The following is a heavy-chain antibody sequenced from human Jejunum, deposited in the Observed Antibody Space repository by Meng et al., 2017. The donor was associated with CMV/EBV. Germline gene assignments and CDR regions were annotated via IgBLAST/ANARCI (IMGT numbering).Heavy chain of an antibody. J-gene: IGHJ4*02. CDR1: GYTFTSYD. D-gene: IGHD6-19*01. CDR3: ATGVADFEY. V-gene: IGHV1-8*01. Sequence: QVQLVKSGAEVKKPGASVKGSCEASGYTFTSYDINWVRQGTGQGLEWMGWMNPNRGTTGYAQKFQGRVTMTRNISKSTAYMDLSSLRSEDTAVYYCATGVADFEYWGQGTLVTVSS. CDR2: MNPNRGTT.